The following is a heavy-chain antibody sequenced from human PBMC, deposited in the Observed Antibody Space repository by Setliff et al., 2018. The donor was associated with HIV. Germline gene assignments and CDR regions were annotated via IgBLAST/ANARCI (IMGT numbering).Heavy chain of an antibody. CDR1: GYRFNNYG. V-gene: IGHV1-18*01. CDR3: VRGVTRDISGYYRDEYFQH. J-gene: IGHJ1*01. CDR2: ISPYNGDT. D-gene: IGHD3-22*01. Sequence: ASVKVSCKASGYRFNNYGISWVRQAPGQGLEWMGWISPYNGDTRFAQSLQGRVTLTTDTSTNTAYMEMRTLRSDDTAVYYCVRGVTRDISGYYRDEYFQHWGQGTPVTVSS.